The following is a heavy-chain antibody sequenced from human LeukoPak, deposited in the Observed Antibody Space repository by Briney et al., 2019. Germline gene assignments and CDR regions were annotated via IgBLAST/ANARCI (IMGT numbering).Heavy chain of an antibody. CDR2: IIPIFGTA. V-gene: IGHV1-69*13. J-gene: IGHJ6*02. CDR3: ARGGDFEPNYYYYGMDV. Sequence: SVTVSCTASGGTFSSYAISWVRQAPGQGLEWMGGIIPIFGTANYAQKFQGRVTITADESTSTAYMELSSLRSEDTAVYYCARGGDFEPNYYYYGMDVWGQGTTVTVSS. CDR1: GGTFSSYA. D-gene: IGHD3-3*01.